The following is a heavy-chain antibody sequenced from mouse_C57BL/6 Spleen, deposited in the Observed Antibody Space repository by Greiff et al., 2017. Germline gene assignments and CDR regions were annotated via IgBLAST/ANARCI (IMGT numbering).Heavy chain of an antibody. J-gene: IGHJ2*01. CDR3: ARGKGLGYIVYYFDY. CDR2: ILPRIGRT. Sequence: QVQLQQSGSELRSPGSSVKLSCKDFDSEVFPIAYMSWVRQKPGHGFEWFGGILPRIGRTIYGEKFEDNATLDADTLSNTAYLELNRLTSEDSAIYYCARGKGLGYIVYYFDYWGQGTTLTVSS. V-gene: IGHV15-2*01. D-gene: IGHD2-12*01. CDR1: DSEVFPIAY.